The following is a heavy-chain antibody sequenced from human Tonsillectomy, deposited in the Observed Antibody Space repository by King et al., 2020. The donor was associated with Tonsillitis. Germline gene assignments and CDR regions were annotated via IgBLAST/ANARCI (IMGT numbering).Heavy chain of an antibody. CDR3: SRDFQFGGTYYRLDY. CDR1: GDSVSSNIAA. J-gene: IGHJ4*02. CDR2: TYYRSKWYN. Sequence: VQLQQSGPGLVKPSQPLSLTCAISGDSVSSNIAAWNWLRQSPSRGLDWLGRTYYRSKWYNDYAASVKSRIIINADTSKNQFSLQLNSVTPEDTAVYFCSRDFQFGGTYYRLDYWGQGTLVTVSS. D-gene: IGHD1-26*01. V-gene: IGHV6-1*01.